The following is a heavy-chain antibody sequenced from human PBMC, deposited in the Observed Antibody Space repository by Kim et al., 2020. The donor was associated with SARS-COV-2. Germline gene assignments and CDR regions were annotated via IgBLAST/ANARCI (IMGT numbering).Heavy chain of an antibody. Sequence: GGSLRLSCAASGFTFSSYWMSWVRQAPGKGLEWVANIKQDGSEKYYVDSVKGRFTISRDNAKNSLYLQMNSLRAEDTAVYYCARERLGSGSYYGPYYYGMDVWGQGTTVTVSS. J-gene: IGHJ6*02. CDR2: IKQDGSEK. CDR1: GFTFSSYW. CDR3: ARERLGSGSYYGPYYYGMDV. V-gene: IGHV3-7*03. D-gene: IGHD3-10*01.